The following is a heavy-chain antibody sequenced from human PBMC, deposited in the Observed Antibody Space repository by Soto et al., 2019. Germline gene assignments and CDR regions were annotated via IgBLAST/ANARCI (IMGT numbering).Heavy chain of an antibody. V-gene: IGHV3-30*09. J-gene: IGHJ6*02. CDR2: ISHDGSKK. D-gene: IGHD3-9*01. CDR1: GFIFSDYY. Sequence: QVQLVESGGGVVQPGRSLRLSCAASGFIFSDYYMHWVRQAPGKGLEWVAVISHDGSKKYYADSVKGRFAISRDNSKNTLYLQMNSLRPDDTAVNYCAGSSYDDVLTGWSMDVWGQGTMVTVSS. CDR3: AGSSYDDVLTGWSMDV.